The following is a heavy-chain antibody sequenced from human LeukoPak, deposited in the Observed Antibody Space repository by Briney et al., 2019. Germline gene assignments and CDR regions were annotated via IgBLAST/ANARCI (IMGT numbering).Heavy chain of an antibody. V-gene: IGHV3-48*02. J-gene: IGHJ4*02. CDR3: ARDSDYGGNDFDY. CDR1: GFTFDDYS. CDR2: ISNSGRII. D-gene: IGHD4-23*01. Sequence: GGSLRLSRAASGFTFDDYSMNWVRQAPGKGLEWVSYISNSGRIIYYADSVKGRFTISRDNAKNSLFLQMNSLRDEDTALYYCARDSDYGGNDFDYRGQGTLVTVSS.